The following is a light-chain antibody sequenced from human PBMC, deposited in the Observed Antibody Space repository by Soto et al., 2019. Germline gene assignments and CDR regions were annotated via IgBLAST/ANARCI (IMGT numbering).Light chain of an antibody. Sequence: QSALTQPASVSGSPRQSIAISCTGTSSDVGSDYNYVSWYQQHPGKAPKLMVYDVSTRPSGVSNRFSGSKSGTTASLTISGLQAEDEADYYCCSYTSISTYVFGTGTKLTVL. V-gene: IGLV2-14*03. CDR2: DVS. CDR1: SSDVGSDYNY. J-gene: IGLJ1*01. CDR3: CSYTSISTYV.